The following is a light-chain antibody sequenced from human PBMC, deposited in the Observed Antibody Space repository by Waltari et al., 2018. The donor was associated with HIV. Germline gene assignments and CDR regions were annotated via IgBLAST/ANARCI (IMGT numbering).Light chain of an antibody. V-gene: IGKV3-15*01. J-gene: IGKJ1*01. Sequence: EIVMTQSPATLSVSPGERATLSCRASQSVNNNLAWYQQKPGQAPRLLIYGASTRATGIPARFSGSGSGTEFTLTISSLQSEDFAVYYCQQYNNWGWTFGQGTKVEIK. CDR2: GAS. CDR1: QSVNNN. CDR3: QQYNNWGWT.